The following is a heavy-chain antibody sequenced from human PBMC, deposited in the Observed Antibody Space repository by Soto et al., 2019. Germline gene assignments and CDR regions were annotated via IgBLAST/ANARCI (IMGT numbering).Heavy chain of an antibody. Sequence: QVQLVESGGGVVQPGRSLRLSCAASGFIFSSYGMHWVRQAPGKGLEWVAVIWYDGSNKYYADSVKGRFTISRDNSKNTLYLQMNSRRAEDTAVYYCARDFESRFDPWGQGTLVTVSS. D-gene: IGHD3-9*01. CDR2: IWYDGSNK. V-gene: IGHV3-33*01. CDR1: GFIFSSYG. CDR3: ARDFESRFDP. J-gene: IGHJ5*02.